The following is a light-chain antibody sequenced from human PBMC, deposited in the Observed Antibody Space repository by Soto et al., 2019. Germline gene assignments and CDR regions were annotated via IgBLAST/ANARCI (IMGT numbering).Light chain of an antibody. V-gene: IGKV1-33*01. CDR3: QHYDNVPFT. Sequence: DIQMTQSPSSLSASVGDRVTITCQASQDISIYLHWFQQKPGKAPNLLIYDASNLQTGVPSRSSGSGSGTDFTFTISSLQPEDIATYYCQHYDNVPFTFGPGTKVDIK. CDR2: DAS. CDR1: QDISIY. J-gene: IGKJ3*01.